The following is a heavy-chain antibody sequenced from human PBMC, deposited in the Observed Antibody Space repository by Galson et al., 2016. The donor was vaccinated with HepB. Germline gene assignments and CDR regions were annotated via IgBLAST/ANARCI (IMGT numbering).Heavy chain of an antibody. CDR3: ASWAGQTSDFWSGPFDY. V-gene: IGHV1-3*01. J-gene: IGHJ4*02. CDR2: INPGNGNT. CDR1: GYTFTNYP. Sequence: SVKVSCKASGYTFTNYPLHWVRQAPGQRLEWMGWINPGNGNTKYSEKFQGRVTITRDTSASIAYMELSSLRSEDTAVYYCASWAGQTSDFWSGPFDYWGQGTLVTVSS. D-gene: IGHD3-3*01.